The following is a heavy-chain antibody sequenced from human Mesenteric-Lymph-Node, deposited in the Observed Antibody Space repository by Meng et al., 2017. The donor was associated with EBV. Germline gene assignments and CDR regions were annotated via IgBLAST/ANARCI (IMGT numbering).Heavy chain of an antibody. CDR1: GFIFSDFD. J-gene: IGHJ4*02. CDR2: ISRSSSSI. CDR3: ATGTYYWYYDY. Sequence: QVQLVDAGGGLAKPGGSLRLSCAASGFIFSDFDMSWIRQAPGKGLEWVSYISRSSSSIYYADSVKGRFTISRDNAKNSLYLQMNSLRAEDTAVYYCATGTYYWYYDYWGQGTLVTVSS. D-gene: IGHD3-10*01. V-gene: IGHV3-11*01.